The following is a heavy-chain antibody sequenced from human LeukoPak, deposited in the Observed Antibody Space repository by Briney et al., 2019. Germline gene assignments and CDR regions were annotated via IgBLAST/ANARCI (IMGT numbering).Heavy chain of an antibody. CDR1: GFTFSSYG. V-gene: IGHV3-30*03. CDR2: ISYDGSNK. CDR3: AGIGYCSGGSCYLYYYYYMDV. J-gene: IGHJ6*03. Sequence: GGSLRLSCAASGFTFSSYGMHWVRQAPGKGLEWVAVISYDGSNKYYADSVKGRFTISRDNSKNTLYLQMNSLRAEDTAVYYCAGIGYCSGGSCYLYYYYYMDVWGKGTTVTVSS. D-gene: IGHD2-15*01.